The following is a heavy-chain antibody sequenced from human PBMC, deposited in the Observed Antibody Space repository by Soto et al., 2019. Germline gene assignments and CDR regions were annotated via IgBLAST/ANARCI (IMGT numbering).Heavy chain of an antibody. J-gene: IGHJ5*02. V-gene: IGHV1-46*03. CDR1: GYTFTSYY. Sequence: QVQLVQSGAEVKKPGASVKVSCKASGYTFTSYYMNWVRQAPGQGLEWLGLINPSGGYTTYAQRFQGRVTMSSETTTSTVHLELGSLTSEGTAVYYCTRGGGIVVVTAAYDPWGQGTLGTVSS. CDR3: TRGGGIVVVTAAYDP. CDR2: INPSGGYT. D-gene: IGHD2-21*02.